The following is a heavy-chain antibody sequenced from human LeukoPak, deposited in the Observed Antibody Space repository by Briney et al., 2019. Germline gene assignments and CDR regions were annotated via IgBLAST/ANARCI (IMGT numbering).Heavy chain of an antibody. V-gene: IGHV1-69*06. J-gene: IGHJ4*02. CDR1: GGTFSSYA. Sequence: VASVKVSCRASGGTFSSYAISWVRQAPGQGLEWMGGIIPIFGTANCAQKFQGRVTITADKSTSTAYMELSSLRSEDTAVYYCARAPPRSSGWCYFDYWGQGTLVTVSS. CDR3: ARAPPRSSGWCYFDY. CDR2: IIPIFGTA. D-gene: IGHD6-19*01.